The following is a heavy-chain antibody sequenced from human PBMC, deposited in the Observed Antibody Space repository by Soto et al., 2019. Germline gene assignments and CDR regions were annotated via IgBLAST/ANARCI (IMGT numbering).Heavy chain of an antibody. CDR1: GGSCSGYY. J-gene: IGHJ3*02. V-gene: IGHV4-34*01. CDR3: AREGHGDYVKNAFDI. Sequence: SXETLSLTCAVYGGSCSGYYWSWIRQPPGKGLEWIGEINHSGSTNYNPSLKSRVTISVDTSKNQFSLKLSSVTAADTAVYYCAREGHGDYVKNAFDIWGQGTMVTVSS. CDR2: INHSGST. D-gene: IGHD4-17*01.